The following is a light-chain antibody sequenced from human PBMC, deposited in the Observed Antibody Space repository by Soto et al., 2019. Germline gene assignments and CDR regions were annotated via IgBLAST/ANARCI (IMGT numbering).Light chain of an antibody. J-gene: IGKJ3*01. Sequence: DIQMTQSPSSLSASVGDRVTIPCRASQGIRSNLGWYQQRPGKAPKRLIYAASSLEGGVPSRFSGGGSGTEFTLTISRLQPEDFATYYCLQYDSFPFTFGPGTKVDIK. CDR2: AAS. CDR3: LQYDSFPFT. V-gene: IGKV1-17*01. CDR1: QGIRSN.